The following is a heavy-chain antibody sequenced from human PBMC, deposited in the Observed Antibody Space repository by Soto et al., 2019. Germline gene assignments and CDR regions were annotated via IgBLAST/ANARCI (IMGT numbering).Heavy chain of an antibody. D-gene: IGHD3-16*01. CDR2: RNPNSANT. V-gene: IGHV1-8*01. Sequence: QVQLVQSGAEVKKPGASVKVSCKASGYXXTXXXXXXVRQATGQGVEWMGWRNPNSANTGYAQKFQGRVTMXXXTXXXTAXMEXSSLGXEDXAVYYCAREGVRGMDVWGQGTTVTVSS. CDR3: AREGVRGMDV. CDR1: GYXXTXXX. J-gene: IGHJ6*02.